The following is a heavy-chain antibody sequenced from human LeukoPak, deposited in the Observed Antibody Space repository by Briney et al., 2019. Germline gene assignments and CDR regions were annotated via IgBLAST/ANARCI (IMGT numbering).Heavy chain of an antibody. Sequence: GGSLRLSCAASGFTFSDYYMSWIRQAPGKGLEWVGFIRSNNYGETTEYAASVKGRFTISRDDSDSIAYLQMNSLKTEDTAVSYCTRGAKAAAGLCDYWGQGTLVTVSS. CDR2: IRSNNYGETT. V-gene: IGHV3-49*03. J-gene: IGHJ4*02. D-gene: IGHD6-13*01. CDR3: TRGAKAAAGLCDY. CDR1: GFTFSDYY.